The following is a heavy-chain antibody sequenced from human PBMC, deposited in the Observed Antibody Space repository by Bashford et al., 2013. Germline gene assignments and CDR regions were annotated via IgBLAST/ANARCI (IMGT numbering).Heavy chain of an antibody. J-gene: IGHJ4*02. V-gene: IGHV4-39*02. CDR3: ARDAYSNYGSRVDF. CDR1: GGSITNSNYY. CDR2: IFYSGST. D-gene: IGHD4-11*01. Sequence: SETLSLTCTVSGGSITNSNYYWGWIRQPPGKGLEWIGSIFYSGSTYYNPSLKSRVTISVDTSKKQLSLKLNSVTAADTAVYYCARDAYSNYGSRVDFWGQGTLVTVSS.